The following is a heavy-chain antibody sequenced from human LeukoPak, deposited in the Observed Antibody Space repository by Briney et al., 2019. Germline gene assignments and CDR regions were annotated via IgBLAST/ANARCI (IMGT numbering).Heavy chain of an antibody. V-gene: IGHV4-61*08. CDR3: ARAYYYGSGSYGLDY. CDR1: GASIRTSEDH. D-gene: IGHD3-10*01. CDR2: IYSSGST. Sequence: RPSETLSLTCTVSGASIRTSEDHWTWIRQHPGKGLEWIGYIYSSGSTNYNPSLKSRVTISVDTSKNQFSLKLTSVTAADTAVYYCARAYYYGSGSYGLDYWGQGTLVTVSS. J-gene: IGHJ4*02.